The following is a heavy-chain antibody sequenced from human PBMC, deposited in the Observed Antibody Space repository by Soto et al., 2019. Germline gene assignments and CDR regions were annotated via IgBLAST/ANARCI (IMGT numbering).Heavy chain of an antibody. CDR3: AREGGVLRLSNWFDS. CDR1: GDSVTSTSYY. J-gene: IGHJ5*01. Sequence: SETLSLTCTVSGDSVTSTSYYWSWVRLSPAKKLEWIGYSYYNGDTNYNPSLKSRVTISVDTSKNQFSLKLTSVTAADTGVYYCAREGGVLRLSNWFDSWGQGLQVTVSS. CDR2: SYYNGDT. D-gene: IGHD3-3*01. V-gene: IGHV4-61*01.